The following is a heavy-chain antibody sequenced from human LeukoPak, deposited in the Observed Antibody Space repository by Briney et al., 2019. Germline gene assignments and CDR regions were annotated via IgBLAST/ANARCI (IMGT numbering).Heavy chain of an antibody. J-gene: IGHJ4*02. CDR2: ISSSGGST. V-gene: IGHV3-23*01. D-gene: IGHD3-16*01. CDR3: AKDVMITFGPVMAPPFDY. CDR1: GFTFSSYA. Sequence: GGSLRLSCAASGFTFSSYAMTWVRQAPGKGLEWVSGISSSGGSTYYPDSVKGRFTISRDNSKNTLFLLMNSLRAEDTAVYYCAKDVMITFGPVMAPPFDYWGQGTLVTVSS.